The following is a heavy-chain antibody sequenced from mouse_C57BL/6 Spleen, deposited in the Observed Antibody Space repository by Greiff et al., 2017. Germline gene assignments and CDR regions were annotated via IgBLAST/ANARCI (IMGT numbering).Heavy chain of an antibody. J-gene: IGHJ4*01. D-gene: IGHD2-3*01. CDR2: IWSDGST. V-gene: IGHV2-6-1*01. Sequence: QVQLKQSGPGLVAPSQSLSITCTVSGFSLTSYGVHWVRQPPGKGLEWLVVIWSDGSTTYNSALKSRLSISKDNSKSQVFLKMNSLQTDDTAMYYCARHWDGYFAMDYWGQGTSVTVSS. CDR3: ARHWDGYFAMDY. CDR1: GFSLTSYG.